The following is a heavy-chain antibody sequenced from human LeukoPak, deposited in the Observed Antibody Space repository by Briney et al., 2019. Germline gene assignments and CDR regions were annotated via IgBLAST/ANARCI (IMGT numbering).Heavy chain of an antibody. J-gene: IGHJ6*03. CDR1: GFTFSSYA. Sequence: GGSLRLSCAASGFTFSSYAMSWVRQAPGKGLEWVSTISGGGGSTYYADSVRGRFTISRDNSMNTLDLQMNSLRAEDTAVYYYAKGWQAGHYYYNMDVWGKGTTVTVSS. D-gene: IGHD2-15*01. CDR2: ISGGGGST. V-gene: IGHV3-23*01. CDR3: AKGWQAGHYYYNMDV.